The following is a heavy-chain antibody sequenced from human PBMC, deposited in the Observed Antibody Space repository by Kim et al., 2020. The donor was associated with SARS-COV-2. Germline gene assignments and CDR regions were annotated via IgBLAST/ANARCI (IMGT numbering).Heavy chain of an antibody. V-gene: IGHV3-23*01. Sequence: GGSLRLSCAASGVTFSSYAMSWVRQAPGKGLEWVSAISGNGGSTYYADSVKGRFTISRDNYKNTRYLQKNSRRAEDTAVYDLAKNCKDGDYWGQGTLVTVSS. D-gene: IGHD1-1*01. CDR1: GVTFSSYA. J-gene: IGHJ4*02. CDR2: ISGNGGST. CDR3: AKNCKDGDY.